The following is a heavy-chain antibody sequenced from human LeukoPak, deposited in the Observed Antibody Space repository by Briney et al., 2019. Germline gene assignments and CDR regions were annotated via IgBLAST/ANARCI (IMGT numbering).Heavy chain of an antibody. CDR2: IYTSGST. CDR3: ARDRGRRGYFFLGNYYYYYGMDV. V-gene: IGHV4-4*07. CDR1: GGSISSYY. J-gene: IGHJ6*02. D-gene: IGHD5-12*01. Sequence: SETLSLTCTVSGGSISSYYWSWIRQPAGKGLEWIGRIYTSGSTNYNPSLKSRVTMSLDTSKNQFSLKLSSVTAADTAVYYCARDRGRRGYFFLGNYYYYYGMDVWGQGTTVTVSS.